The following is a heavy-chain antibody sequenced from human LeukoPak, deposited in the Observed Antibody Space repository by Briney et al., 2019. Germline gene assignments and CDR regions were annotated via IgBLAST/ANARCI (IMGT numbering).Heavy chain of an antibody. CDR3: ARGRWGYSYGLDY. CDR1: GYTFACYY. V-gene: IGHV1-8*02. CDR2: MNPNSGNT. D-gene: IGHD5-18*01. J-gene: IGHJ4*02. Sequence: ASVKVSCKASGYTFACYYMHWVRQATGQGLEWMGWMNPNSGNTGYAQKFQGRVTMTRNTSISTAYMELSSLRSEDTAVYYCARGRWGYSYGLDYWGQGTLVTVSS.